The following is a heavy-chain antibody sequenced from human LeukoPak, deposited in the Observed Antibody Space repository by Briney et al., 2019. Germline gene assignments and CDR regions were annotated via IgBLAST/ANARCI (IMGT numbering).Heavy chain of an antibody. J-gene: IGHJ4*02. Sequence: PGGSLRLSCSASGFTFSSYAMHWVRQAPGKTLEYVSAISSNGGSTYYADSVKGRFTISRDNSKNTLYLQMSSLRAEDTAVYYCVKDSAGGGSGWYYFDYWGQGTLVTVSS. D-gene: IGHD6-19*01. CDR3: VKDSAGGGSGWYYFDY. CDR2: ISSNGGST. V-gene: IGHV3-64D*06. CDR1: GFTFSSYA.